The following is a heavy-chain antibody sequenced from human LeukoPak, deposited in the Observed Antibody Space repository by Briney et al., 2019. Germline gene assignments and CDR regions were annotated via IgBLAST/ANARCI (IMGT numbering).Heavy chain of an antibody. CDR1: GFPFSSYW. D-gene: IGHD3-22*01. Sequence: GGSLRLSCVASGFPFSSYWMTWVRQAPGKGLEWVANIKQDGSKKSYVDSVKGRFTISRDNAKNSLYLQMNSLRAEDTAVYYCARDVEDSSGYYHGYWGQGTLVTVSS. CDR2: IKQDGSKK. J-gene: IGHJ4*02. CDR3: ARDVEDSSGYYHGY. V-gene: IGHV3-7*03.